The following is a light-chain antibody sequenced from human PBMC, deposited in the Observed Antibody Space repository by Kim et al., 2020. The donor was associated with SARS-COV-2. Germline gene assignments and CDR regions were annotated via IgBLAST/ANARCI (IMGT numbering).Light chain of an antibody. V-gene: IGLV2-11*03. J-gene: IGLJ3*02. Sequence: GQSVTISCTGTTSDVGAYNYVSWYQQHPGKALKLMIYDVSKRPSGVPDRFSGSKSGNTASLTISGLQAEDEADYHCCSYAGSSTWVFGGGTKLTVL. CDR3: CSYAGSSTWV. CDR1: TSDVGAYNY. CDR2: DVS.